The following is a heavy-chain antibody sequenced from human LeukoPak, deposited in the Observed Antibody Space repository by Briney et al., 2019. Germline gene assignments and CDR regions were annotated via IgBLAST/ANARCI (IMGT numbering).Heavy chain of an antibody. V-gene: IGHV3-23*01. CDR3: ARDPHYDFWSGYHYYYYYYMDV. CDR1: GFTFGSYG. J-gene: IGHJ6*03. CDR2: IAGYGDNT. D-gene: IGHD3-3*01. Sequence: GGSLRLSCEASGFTFGSYGMAWVRQAPQKGLEWISGIAGYGDNTYYADSVEGRFTISRDNAKNSLYLQMNSLRAEDTAVYYCARDPHYDFWSGYHYYYYYYMDVWGKGTTVTVSS.